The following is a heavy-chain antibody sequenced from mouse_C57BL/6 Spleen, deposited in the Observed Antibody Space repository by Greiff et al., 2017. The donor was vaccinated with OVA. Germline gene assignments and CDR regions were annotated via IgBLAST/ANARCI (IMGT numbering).Heavy chain of an antibody. J-gene: IGHJ4*01. CDR3: ARDGPGAMDY. V-gene: IGHV1-19*01. CDR1: GYTFTDYY. CDR2: INPYNGGT. Sequence: EVKLVESGPVLVKPGASVKMSCKASGYTFTDYYMNWVKQSHGKSLEWIGVINPYNGGTSYNQKFKGKATLTVDKSSSTAYMELNSLTSEDSAVYYCARDGPGAMDYWGQGTSVTVSS. D-gene: IGHD2-3*01.